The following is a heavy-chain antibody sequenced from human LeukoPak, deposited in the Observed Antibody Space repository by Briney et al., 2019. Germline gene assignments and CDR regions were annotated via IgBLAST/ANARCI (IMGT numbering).Heavy chain of an antibody. CDR2: IDHSGST. CDR3: AREMDYYGSGSYTLDGMDV. Sequence: SETLSLTCAVYGGSFSGYYWSWIRQPPGKGLEWIGEIDHSGSTNYNPSLKSRVTISVDTSKNQFSLKLSSVTAADTAVYYCAREMDYYGSGSYTLDGMDVWGQGTTVTVYS. V-gene: IGHV4-34*01. J-gene: IGHJ6*02. D-gene: IGHD3-10*01. CDR1: GGSFSGYY.